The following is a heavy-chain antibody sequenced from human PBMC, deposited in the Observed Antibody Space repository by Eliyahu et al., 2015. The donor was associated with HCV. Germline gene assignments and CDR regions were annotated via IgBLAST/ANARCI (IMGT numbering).Heavy chain of an antibody. V-gene: IGHV3-23*01. D-gene: IGHD2-2*01. CDR1: GFTFSSYA. CDR3: AKDQVSIVVVPAARDY. CDR2: ISGSGGST. J-gene: IGHJ4*02. Sequence: EVQLLESGGGLVQPGGSLRLSCAASGFTFSSYAMSWVRQAPGKGLEWVSAISGSGGSTYYADSVKGRFTISRDNSKNTLYLQMNSLRAEDTAVYYCAKDQVSIVVVPAARDYWGQGTLVTVSS.